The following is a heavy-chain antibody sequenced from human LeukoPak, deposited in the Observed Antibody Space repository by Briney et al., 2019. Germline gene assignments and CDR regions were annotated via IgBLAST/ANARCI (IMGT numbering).Heavy chain of an antibody. Sequence: ASVTVSCKASGYTFTGYFMHWVQPARGQGREGMGWIHPNRGCKNDAQRFWGRAIMSRDTSLSAASVSLSGLPAGGTAVHYLARIRDTAMVTAPFDYWGQGTLVTVSS. D-gene: IGHD5-18*01. J-gene: IGHJ4*02. CDR3: ARIRDTAMVTAPFDY. CDR2: IHPNRGCK. CDR1: GYTFTGYF. V-gene: IGHV1-2*02.